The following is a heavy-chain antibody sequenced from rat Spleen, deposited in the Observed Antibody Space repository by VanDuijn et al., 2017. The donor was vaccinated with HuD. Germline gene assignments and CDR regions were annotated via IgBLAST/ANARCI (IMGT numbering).Heavy chain of an antibody. Sequence: QVQLQQSGAELAKPGSSVKISCKASGYTFTSYFISWIKQTTGQGLEYIGYINTGSGGTNYNEKFKGKATLTVDKSSSTAFMQLSSLTPDDSAVYYCARGNGFTNVMDAWGQGASVTVSS. CDR2: INTGSGGT. CDR1: GYTFTSYF. D-gene: IGHD1-4*01. CDR3: ARGNGFTNVMDA. V-gene: IGHV1-43*01. J-gene: IGHJ4*01.